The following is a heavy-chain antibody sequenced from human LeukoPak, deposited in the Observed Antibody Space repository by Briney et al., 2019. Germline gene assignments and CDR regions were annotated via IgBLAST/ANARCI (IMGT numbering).Heavy chain of an antibody. V-gene: IGHV1-18*04. J-gene: IGHJ3*02. CDR2: ISGYDGVT. CDR1: GYTFTGYY. CDR3: ARDYRPDLGDHEI. D-gene: IGHD4-17*01. Sequence: ASVKVSCKASGYTFTGYYMHRVRQAPGQGLEWVGWISGYDGVTNYAQALRGRVTMTTDTSTTTVYMHLRDLRSDDTAVYYCARDYRPDLGDHEIWGQGTMVTVSS.